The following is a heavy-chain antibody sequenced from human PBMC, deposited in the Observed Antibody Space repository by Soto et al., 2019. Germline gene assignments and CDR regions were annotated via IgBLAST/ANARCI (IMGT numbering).Heavy chain of an antibody. J-gene: IGHJ4*02. CDR2: IYYSGST. CDR1: GCSISSYY. D-gene: IGHD2-2*01. CDR3: ARMGPAALNGVDY. V-gene: IGHV4-59*08. Sequence: PSETLSLTCTVSGCSISSYYWSWIRQPPGKGLEWIGYIYYSGSTNYNPSLKSRVTISVDTSKNQFSLKLSSVTAADTAVYYCARMGPAALNGVDYWGQGTLVTVSS.